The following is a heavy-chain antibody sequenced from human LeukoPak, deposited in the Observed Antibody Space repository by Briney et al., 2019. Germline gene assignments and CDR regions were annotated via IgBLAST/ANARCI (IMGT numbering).Heavy chain of an antibody. CDR2: ISSSGSTI. J-gene: IGHJ6*02. Sequence: GGSLRLSCAASRFTFSGYEMNWVRQAPGKGLEWVSYISSSGSTIYYADSVKGRFTISRDNAENSLYLQMNSLRAEDTAVYYCARDRYYGSGSYLLDYYYYGMDVWGQGTTVTDSS. CDR3: ARDRYYGSGSYLLDYYYYGMDV. D-gene: IGHD3-10*01. V-gene: IGHV3-48*03. CDR1: RFTFSGYE.